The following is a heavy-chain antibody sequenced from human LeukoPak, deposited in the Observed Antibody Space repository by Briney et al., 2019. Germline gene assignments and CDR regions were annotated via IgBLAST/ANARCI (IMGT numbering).Heavy chain of an antibody. CDR2: ISSYNGNT. D-gene: IGHD3-22*01. CDR1: GYTFTSYG. J-gene: IGHJ4*02. Sequence: GASVKVSCKASGYTFTSYGISWGRQAPGQGLEWIGGISSYNGNTNYEQKLQGRVTMTTDTSTSTAYMKLRSLRSDDTAVYYCARGNYDSSGYYFHFDYWGQGTLVTVSS. CDR3: ARGNYDSSGYYFHFDY. V-gene: IGHV1-18*01.